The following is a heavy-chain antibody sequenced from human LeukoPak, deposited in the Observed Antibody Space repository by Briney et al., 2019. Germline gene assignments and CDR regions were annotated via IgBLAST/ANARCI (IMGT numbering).Heavy chain of an antibody. V-gene: IGHV3-23*01. CDR2: ISGSGGST. Sequence: GGSLRLSCAASGFTFSSYAMSWVRQAPGKGLEWVSAISGSGGSTYYADSVKGRFTISRDNSKNTLYLQMNSLRAEDTAVYYCAKDAIHYDFWSGYSMIYYMDVWGKGTTVTVSS. CDR3: AKDAIHYDFWSGYSMIYYMDV. CDR1: GFTFSSYA. J-gene: IGHJ6*03. D-gene: IGHD3-3*01.